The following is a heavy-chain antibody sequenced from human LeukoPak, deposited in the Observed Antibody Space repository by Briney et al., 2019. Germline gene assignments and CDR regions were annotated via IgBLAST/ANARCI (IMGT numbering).Heavy chain of an antibody. Sequence: SETLSLTCTVSGGSLNNYYWSWVRQPPGEGLEWIGYKYTTGSSNYSPSLKGRVTISEDMAQNQISLRLTSVTAADTAVYYCARTRPPAGPQYYYGMDVWSQGNPGHRLL. V-gene: IGHV4-4*09. CDR3: ARTRPPAGPQYYYGMDV. CDR1: GGSLNNYY. D-gene: IGHD2-2*01. J-gene: IGHJ6*02. CDR2: KYTTGSS.